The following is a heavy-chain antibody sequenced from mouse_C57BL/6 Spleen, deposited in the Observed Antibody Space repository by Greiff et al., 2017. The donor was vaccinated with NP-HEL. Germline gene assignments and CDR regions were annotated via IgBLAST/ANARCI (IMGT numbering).Heavy chain of an antibody. CDR2: IDPSDSYT. CDR3: ATHDYYGSSMGYFDV. Sequence: QVQLQQPGAELVKPGASVKLSCKASGYTFTSYWMQWVKQRPGQGLEWIGEIDPSDSYTNYNQKFKGKATLTVDTSSSTAYMQLSSLTSEDSAVYYCATHDYYGSSMGYFDVWGTGTTVTVSS. CDR1: GYTFTSYW. J-gene: IGHJ1*03. V-gene: IGHV1-50*01. D-gene: IGHD1-1*01.